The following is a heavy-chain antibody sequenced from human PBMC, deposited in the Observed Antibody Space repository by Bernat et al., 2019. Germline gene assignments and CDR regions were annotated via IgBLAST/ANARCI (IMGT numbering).Heavy chain of an antibody. CDR3: VREQQLGGPDALDI. D-gene: IGHD6-13*01. V-gene: IGHV3-13*01. CDR2: IDTASDT. J-gene: IGHJ3*02. CDR1: GFRFSSHD. Sequence: EVQLVESGGGLVQPGGSLRLSCAASGFRFSSHDMHWVRQTTGKGLEWVSAIDTASDTYYPGSVKGQFTITRENAKNSLYLEMNSLRAGDTAVYFCVREQQLGGPDALDIWGHGTMVTVSS.